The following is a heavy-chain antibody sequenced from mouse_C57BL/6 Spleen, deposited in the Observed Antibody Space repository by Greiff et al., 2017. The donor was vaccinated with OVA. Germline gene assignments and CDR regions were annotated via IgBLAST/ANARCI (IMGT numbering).Heavy chain of an antibody. V-gene: IGHV1-9*01. J-gene: IGHJ2*01. D-gene: IGHD2-5*01. CDR2: ILPGSGST. Sequence: QVQLQQSGAELMKPGASVKLSCKATGYTFTGYWIEWVKQRPGHGLEWIGEILPGSGSTTYNEQFKGKATFTADTSSNTAYMQLSSLTTEDSAIYYCARGAYYSNAYYFDDWGQGTTLTVSS. CDR1: GYTFTGYW. CDR3: ARGAYYSNAYYFDD.